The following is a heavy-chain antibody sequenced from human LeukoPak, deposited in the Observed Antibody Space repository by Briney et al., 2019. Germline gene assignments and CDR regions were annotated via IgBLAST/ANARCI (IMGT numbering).Heavy chain of an antibody. D-gene: IGHD2/OR15-2a*01. J-gene: IGHJ4*02. V-gene: IGHV3-33*01. CDR1: GFTFSSYD. CDR3: TRNSALDY. CDR2: MWSDGSNK. Sequence: GGSLRLSCAASGFTFSSYDMHWVRQAPGKGLEWVAVMWSDGSNKYHADSVKGRFTISRDNSKNTLYLQMNSLRAEDTAVYYCTRNSALDYWGQGTLVTVSS.